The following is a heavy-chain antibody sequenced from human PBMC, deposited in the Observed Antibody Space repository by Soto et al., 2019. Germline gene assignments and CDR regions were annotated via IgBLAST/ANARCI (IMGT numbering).Heavy chain of an antibody. D-gene: IGHD6-6*01. CDR1: GDSVSSGAHY. J-gene: IGHJ5*02. CDR2: IYYTGST. CDR3: ARDSIAARYWFDP. Sequence: SETLSLTCTVSGDSVSSGAHYWSWIRQHPGKGLEWIGYIYYTGSTYYNPSLQSLVTISLDSSKNQFSLRLSSVTAADTAVYYCARDSIAARYWFDPWGQGILVTVSS. V-gene: IGHV4-31*01.